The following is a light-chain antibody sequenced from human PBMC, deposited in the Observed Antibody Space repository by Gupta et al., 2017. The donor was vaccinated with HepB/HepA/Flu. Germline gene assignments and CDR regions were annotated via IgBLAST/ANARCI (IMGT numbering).Light chain of an antibody. CDR2: DVS. CDR1: SSDVGGYNY. CDR3: SSYTSSSTLYV. J-gene: IGLJ1*01. Sequence: QSALTQPASVSGSPGQSIPISCTGTSSDVGGYNYVSWYQQHPAKAPKLMIYDVSNRPSGVSNRFSGSKSGNTASLTISGLQAEDEADYYCSSYTSSSTLYVFGTGTKVTVL. V-gene: IGLV2-14*03.